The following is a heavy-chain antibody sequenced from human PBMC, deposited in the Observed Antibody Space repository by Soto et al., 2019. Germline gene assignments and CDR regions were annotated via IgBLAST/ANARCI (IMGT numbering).Heavy chain of an antibody. CDR1: GGSISRYY. CDR2: IYYSGST. V-gene: IGHV4-59*01. Sequence: SETLSLTCTVSGGSISRYYWSWIRQPPGKGLEWIGYIYYSGSTNYNPSLKSRVTISVDTSKNQFSLKLSSVTAADTAVYYCARDGDSSGWYLLWGQGTLVTVSS. J-gene: IGHJ4*02. CDR3: ARDGDSSGWYLL. D-gene: IGHD6-19*01.